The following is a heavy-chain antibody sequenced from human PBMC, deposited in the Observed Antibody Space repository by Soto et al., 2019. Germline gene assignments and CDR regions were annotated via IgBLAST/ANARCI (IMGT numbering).Heavy chain of an antibody. Sequence: QLHLVQSGAVVKKPGASVTVSCSASGYPVTAYYMHWVRQAPGRGLEWMGGINPATGAAKYTQTFQGRVTMTSDPTTSTVFMELGGLTSEDTAVFYCARGGGVGVAGSAAFDMWGQGTLVTVSS. J-gene: IGHJ3*02. V-gene: IGHV1-2*02. CDR2: INPATGAA. D-gene: IGHD3-3*01. CDR3: ARGGGVGVAGSAAFDM. CDR1: GYPVTAYY.